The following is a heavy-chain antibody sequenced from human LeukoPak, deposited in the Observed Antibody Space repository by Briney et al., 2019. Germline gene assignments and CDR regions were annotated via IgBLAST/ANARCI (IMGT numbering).Heavy chain of an antibody. D-gene: IGHD2-15*01. V-gene: IGHV3-21*01. CDR2: ISGSSGYI. CDR3: ARDSCSGGSCYPPYYYYYGMDV. Sequence: GGSLRLSCAASGFTFSSYNMNWVRQAPGKGLGWVSSISGSSGYIYYADSMKGRFTISRDNAKNSMDLQMNSLRAEDTAVYYCARDSCSGGSCYPPYYYYYGMDVWGQGTTVTVSS. CDR1: GFTFSSYN. J-gene: IGHJ6*02.